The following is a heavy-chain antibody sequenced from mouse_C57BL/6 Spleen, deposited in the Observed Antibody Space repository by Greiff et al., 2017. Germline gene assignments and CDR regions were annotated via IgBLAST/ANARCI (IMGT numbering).Heavy chain of an antibody. D-gene: IGHD1-1*01. J-gene: IGHJ1*03. CDR3: ARSAYYEDWYFDV. CDR1: GFSLRTSGMG. V-gene: IGHV8-12*01. CDR2: IYWDDDK. Sequence: ESGPGILQSSQTLSLTCSFSGFSLRTSGMGVSWIRQPSGKGLEWLAHIYWDDDKRYNPSLKSRLTISKDTSRNQVFLKITSVDTADTATYYCARSAYYEDWYFDVWGTGTTVTVSS.